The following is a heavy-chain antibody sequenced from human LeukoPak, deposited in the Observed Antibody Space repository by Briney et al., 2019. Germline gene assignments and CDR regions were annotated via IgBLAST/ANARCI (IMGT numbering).Heavy chain of an antibody. V-gene: IGHV3-9*03. CDR3: AKDSSDAFDI. J-gene: IGHJ3*02. Sequence: PGGSLRLSCAASGFTFDDYAMHWVRQAPGKGLEWVSGISWNSGSIGYADSVKGRFTISRDNAMNSLYLQMNSLRAEDMALYYCAKDSSDAFDIWGQGTMVTVSS. CDR2: ISWNSGSI. CDR1: GFTFDDYA.